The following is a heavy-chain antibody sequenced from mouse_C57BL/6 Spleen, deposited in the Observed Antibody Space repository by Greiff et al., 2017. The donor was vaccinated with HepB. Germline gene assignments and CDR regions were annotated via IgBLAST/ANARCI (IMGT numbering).Heavy chain of an antibody. CDR3: ARGDSIFDY. J-gene: IGHJ2*01. CDR2: ISSGSSTI. CDR1: GFTFNDYG. V-gene: IGHV5-17*01. Sequence: EVKVVESGGGLVKPGGSLKLSCAASGFTFNDYGMHWVRQAPEKGLEWVAYISSGSSTIYYADTVKGRFTISRDNVKNTLFLQMTSLRSEDTAMYYCARGDSIFDYWGQGTTLTVSS. D-gene: IGHD2-10*02.